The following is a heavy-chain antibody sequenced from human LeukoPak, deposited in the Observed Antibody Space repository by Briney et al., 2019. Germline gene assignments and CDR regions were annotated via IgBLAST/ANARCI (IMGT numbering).Heavy chain of an antibody. Sequence: GGSLRLSCAASGFSLSTYALSWVRQAPGGGLEWVAAISGSGDKTYHADSVKGRFTISKDNSENRLYLQMNSLRAEDTAVYYCAKRLTGWQQLVAGGWIDPWGQGTLVTVSS. J-gene: IGHJ5*02. CDR2: ISGSGDKT. CDR3: AKRLTGWQQLVAGGWIDP. V-gene: IGHV3-23*01. CDR1: GFSLSTYA. D-gene: IGHD6-13*01.